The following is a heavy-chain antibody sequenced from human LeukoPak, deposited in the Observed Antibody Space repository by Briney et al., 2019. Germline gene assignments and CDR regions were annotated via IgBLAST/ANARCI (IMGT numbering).Heavy chain of an antibody. Sequence: PGGSLRLSCAASGXTFSTYGMHWVRQAPGKGLEWVAVIWNDGSNKYYADSVKGRFTISRDNSKNTLYLQMNSLRAEDTAVYSCARASGPFDYWGQGTLVTVSS. D-gene: IGHD3-10*01. CDR1: GXTFSTYG. CDR2: IWNDGSNK. CDR3: ARASGPFDY. V-gene: IGHV3-33*01. J-gene: IGHJ4*02.